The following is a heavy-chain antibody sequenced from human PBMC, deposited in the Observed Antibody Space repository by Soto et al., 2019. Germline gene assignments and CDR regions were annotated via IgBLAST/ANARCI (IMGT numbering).Heavy chain of an antibody. Sequence: QEQLVQSGAEVKKPGAPVKVSCKASGYTFSNYNINWVRQASGQGLEWMGWMNPDSGNTGYAEKFQGRVTMTRNRSISTAYMELSGLRSEDTAVYYCVREAASDPSFYYHYMDVWGKGTTVTVSS. CDR1: GYTFSNYN. D-gene: IGHD6-25*01. CDR3: VREAASDPSFYYHYMDV. J-gene: IGHJ6*03. V-gene: IGHV1-8*01. CDR2: MNPDSGNT.